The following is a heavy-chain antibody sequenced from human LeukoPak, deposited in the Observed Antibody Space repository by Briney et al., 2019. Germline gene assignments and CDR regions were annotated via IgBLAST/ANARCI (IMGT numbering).Heavy chain of an antibody. Sequence: GGSLRLSCSASGFTFSSYAMSWVRQAPGKGLEWVPAISGSGGSTYYADSVKGRFTISRDNSKNTLYLQMNSLRAEDTAVYYCAKDYSYYDSSGYYGRDYWGQGTLVTVSS. D-gene: IGHD3-22*01. J-gene: IGHJ4*02. CDR2: ISGSGGST. V-gene: IGHV3-23*01. CDR1: GFTFSSYA. CDR3: AKDYSYYDSSGYYGRDY.